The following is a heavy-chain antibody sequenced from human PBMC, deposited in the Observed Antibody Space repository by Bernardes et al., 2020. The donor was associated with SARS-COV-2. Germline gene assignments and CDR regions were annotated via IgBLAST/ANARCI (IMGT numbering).Heavy chain of an antibody. J-gene: IGHJ4*02. Sequence: ASVKVSCKASGYTFTGYYMHWVRQAPGQGLEWMGWINPNSGGTNYAQKFQGWVTMTRDTSIRTAYMELSRLRSDDTAVYYCARGDYYYDSSGYYSYWGQGTLVTVSS. CDR1: GYTFTGYY. CDR3: ARGDYYYDSSGYYSY. V-gene: IGHV1-2*04. CDR2: INPNSGGT. D-gene: IGHD3-22*01.